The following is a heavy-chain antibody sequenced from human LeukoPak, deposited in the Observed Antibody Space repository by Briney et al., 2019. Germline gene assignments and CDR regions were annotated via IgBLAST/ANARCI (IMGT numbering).Heavy chain of an antibody. Sequence: SETLSLTCTVSGGSISSSSYYWGWIRQPPGKGLEWIGSIYYSGSTYYNPSLKSRVTISVDTSKNQFSLKLSSVTAADTAVYYCARGPYQLPPLGQRTLNYWGQGTLVTVSS. V-gene: IGHV4-39*01. CDR2: IYYSGST. J-gene: IGHJ4*02. CDR1: GGSISSSSYY. CDR3: ARGPYQLPPLGQRTLNY. D-gene: IGHD2-2*01.